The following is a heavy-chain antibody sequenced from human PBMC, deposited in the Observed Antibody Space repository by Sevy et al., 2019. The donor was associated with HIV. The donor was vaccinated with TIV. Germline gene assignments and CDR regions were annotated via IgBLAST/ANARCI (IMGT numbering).Heavy chain of an antibody. CDR1: AFTFKSYA. CDR2: ISGSGGDT. V-gene: IGHV3-23*01. CDR3: ARAQQVTMLVVIGGLYFDF. D-gene: IGHD3-22*01. Sequence: GGSLRLSCAASAFTFKSYAMTWVRQAPGKGLEWISSISGSGGDTKYADSVKGRFTISRDNSKNTLYLQMNSLRAEDTAVYYCARAQQVTMLVVIGGLYFDFWGQGTLVTVSS. J-gene: IGHJ4*02.